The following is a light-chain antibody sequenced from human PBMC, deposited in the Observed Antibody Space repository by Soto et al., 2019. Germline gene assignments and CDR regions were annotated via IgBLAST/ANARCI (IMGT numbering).Light chain of an antibody. J-gene: IGLJ1*01. CDR1: SSDVGSYNR. V-gene: IGLV2-18*02. Sequence: QSVLTQPPSVSGSPGQSVTISCTGTSSDVGSYNRVSWYQQPPGTAHKLMIYEVGNRPSGVPDRFSGSKSGNTASLTISGLQAEDEADYYCSSYTSSSTLVXGT. CDR2: EVG. CDR3: SSYTSSSTLV.